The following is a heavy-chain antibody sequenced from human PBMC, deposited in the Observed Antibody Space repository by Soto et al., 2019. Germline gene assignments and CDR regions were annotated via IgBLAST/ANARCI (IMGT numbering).Heavy chain of an antibody. Sequence: QVQLVQSGAEVKKPGSSVKVSCKASGGTFSSYTISWVRQAPGQGLEWMGRIIPILGIANYAQKFQGRVTITADKSASTAYMELSRLRSEDTAVYYCARDPSYCSSTSCPYYYGMDVWGQGTTVTVSS. CDR3: ARDPSYCSSTSCPYYYGMDV. D-gene: IGHD2-2*01. CDR2: IIPILGIA. V-gene: IGHV1-69*08. J-gene: IGHJ6*02. CDR1: GGTFSSYT.